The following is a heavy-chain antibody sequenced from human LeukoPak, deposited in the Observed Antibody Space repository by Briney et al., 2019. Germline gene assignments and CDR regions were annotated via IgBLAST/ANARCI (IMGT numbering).Heavy chain of an antibody. CDR1: GFTFSSYG. CDR2: IWYDGSNK. CDR3: AREETKAYTD. J-gene: IGHJ4*02. Sequence: GGSLRLSCAASGFTFSSYGMHWVRQAPGKGLEWVALIWYDGSNKYYADSVKGRFTISRDNSKHTLYLQMNSLRAEDTAVYYCAREETKAYTDWGQGTLVTVSS. V-gene: IGHV3-33*01. D-gene: IGHD3-16*01.